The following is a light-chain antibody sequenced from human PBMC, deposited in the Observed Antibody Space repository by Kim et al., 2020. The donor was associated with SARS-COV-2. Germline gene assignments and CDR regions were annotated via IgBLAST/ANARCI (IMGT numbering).Light chain of an antibody. CDR3: QVWDTDSERPL. Sequence: SYELTQPPSVSVAPGKTARITCGGNNIESKSVHWYHQKAGQAPVLVIYYDRDRPSGIPARFSGSNSGNTATLTISRVEAGDEADYYCQVWDTDSERPLFGGGTKLTVL. CDR1: NIESKS. CDR2: YDR. V-gene: IGLV3-21*04. J-gene: IGLJ3*02.